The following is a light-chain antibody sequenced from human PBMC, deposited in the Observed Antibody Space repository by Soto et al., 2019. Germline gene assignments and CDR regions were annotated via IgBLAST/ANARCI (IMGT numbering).Light chain of an antibody. CDR2: SNN. V-gene: IGLV1-47*02. CDR3: AAWDDSLSGQVV. CDR1: SSNIGSNY. Sequence: QSVLTQPPSASGTPGQRVTISCSGSSSNIGSNYVYWYQQLTGTAPKLLIYSNNQRPSGVPDRFSGSKSGTSASLAISGLRSEDEADYYCAAWDDSLSGQVVFGGGTKLTVL. J-gene: IGLJ2*01.